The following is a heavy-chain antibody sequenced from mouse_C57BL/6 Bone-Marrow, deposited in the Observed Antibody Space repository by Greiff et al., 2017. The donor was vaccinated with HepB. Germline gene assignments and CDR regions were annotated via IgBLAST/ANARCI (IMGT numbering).Heavy chain of an antibody. V-gene: IGHV1-64*01. CDR3: ARRAIYYGNSWFAY. CDR1: GYTFTSYW. D-gene: IGHD2-1*01. CDR2: IHPNSGST. Sequence: QVQLQQPGAELVKPGASVKLSCEASGYTFTSYWMHWVKQRPGQGLEWIGMIHPNSGSTNYNEKFKSKATLTVDKSSSTAYMQLSSLTSEDSAVYYCARRAIYYGNSWFAYWGQGTLVTVSA. J-gene: IGHJ3*01.